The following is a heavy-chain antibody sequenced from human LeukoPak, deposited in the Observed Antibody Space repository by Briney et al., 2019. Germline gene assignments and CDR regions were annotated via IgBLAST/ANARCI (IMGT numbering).Heavy chain of an antibody. CDR3: ARDGAYCGGDCYSGYYYYMDV. D-gene: IGHD2-21*02. V-gene: IGHV3-74*01. J-gene: IGHJ6*03. CDR2: INSDGSST. Sequence: GGSLRLSCAASGFTFSSYWMHWVRQAPGKGLVWVSRINSDGSSTSYADSVKGRFTIPRDNAKNTLYLQMNSLRAEDTAVYYCARDGAYCGGDCYSGYYYYMDVWGKGTTVTISS. CDR1: GFTFSSYW.